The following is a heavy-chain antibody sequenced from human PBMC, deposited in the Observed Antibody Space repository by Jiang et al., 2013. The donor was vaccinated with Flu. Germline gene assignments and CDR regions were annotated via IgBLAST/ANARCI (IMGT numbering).Heavy chain of an antibody. Sequence: LESGGGLVQPGGSLRLSCAASGFTFSSYEMNWVRQAPGKGLEWVSYISSSGSTIYYADSVKGRFTISRDNAKNSLYLQMNSLRAEDTAVYYCAREEAAAGTAIDYWGQGTLVTVSS. J-gene: IGHJ4*02. CDR1: GFTFSSYE. V-gene: IGHV3-48*03. D-gene: IGHD6-13*01. CDR2: ISSSGSTI. CDR3: AREEAAAGTAIDY.